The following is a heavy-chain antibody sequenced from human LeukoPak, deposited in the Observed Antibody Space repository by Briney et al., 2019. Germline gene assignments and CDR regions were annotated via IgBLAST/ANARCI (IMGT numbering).Heavy chain of an antibody. CDR3: AKDTGYTTAGGAFDI. V-gene: IGHV3-9*01. J-gene: IGHJ3*02. Sequence: GGSLRLSCAASGSTFDDYAMHWVRQAPGKGLEWVSGISWNSGNIGYADFVKGRFTISRDNAKNSLYLQMNSLRAEDTALYYCAKDTGYTTAGGAFDIWGQGTMVTVSS. CDR1: GSTFDDYA. CDR2: ISWNSGNI. D-gene: IGHD6-13*01.